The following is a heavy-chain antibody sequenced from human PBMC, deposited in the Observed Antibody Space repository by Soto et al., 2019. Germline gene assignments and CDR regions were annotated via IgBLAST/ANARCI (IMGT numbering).Heavy chain of an antibody. D-gene: IGHD3-22*01. J-gene: IGHJ5*02. V-gene: IGHV3-23*01. CDR1: GFTFSSYA. Sequence: PGGSLRLSCAASGFTFSSYAMSWVRQAPGKGLEWVSAISGSGGSTYYADSVKCRFTISRDKAKNSLFLQMNSLRGEDTAVYYCARSGLALPYSASHWFDPWGHGTVVTVSS. CDR3: ARSGLALPYSASHWFDP. CDR2: ISGSGGST.